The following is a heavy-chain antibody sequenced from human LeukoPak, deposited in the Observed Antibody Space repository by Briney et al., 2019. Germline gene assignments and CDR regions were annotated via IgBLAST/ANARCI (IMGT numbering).Heavy chain of an antibody. J-gene: IGHJ4*02. D-gene: IGHD3-22*01. CDR1: DFTFSSYW. V-gene: IGHV3-7*03. Sequence: PGGSLRLSCAGTDFTFSSYWMIWVRQAPGKGLEWVANIKQDGSEQFYVDSVKGRFTISRDNAKNSLYLQMNSLRAEDTALYYCARRFLKKTHYYDSSGYSPFDYWGQGTLVTVSS. CDR3: ARRFLKKTHYYDSSGYSPFDY. CDR2: IKQDGSEQ.